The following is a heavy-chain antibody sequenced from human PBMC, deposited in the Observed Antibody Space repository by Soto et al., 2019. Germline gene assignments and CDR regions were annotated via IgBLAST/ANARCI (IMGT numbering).Heavy chain of an antibody. CDR3: ARRRTVTNYWYFDL. D-gene: IGHD4-17*01. V-gene: IGHV4-59*01. CDR2: IYYSGST. J-gene: IGHJ2*01. Sequence: QVQLQESGPGLVKPSETLSLTCTVSGGSIKAYYWSWIRQPPGKGLEWIGYIYYSGSTNYNPSLKSRVTISVDRSQNQFSLKLSSISAADTAVYYCARRRTVTNYWYFDLWGRGTLVTVSS. CDR1: GGSIKAYY.